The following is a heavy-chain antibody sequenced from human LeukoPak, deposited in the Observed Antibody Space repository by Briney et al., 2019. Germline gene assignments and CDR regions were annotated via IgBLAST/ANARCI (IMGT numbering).Heavy chain of an antibody. Sequence: GRSLRLSCAASGFTFSSYGMHWVRQAPGKGLEWVAVISYDGNSKYYVDSVKGRFTISRDNSKNTLYLQMNSLRAEDTAVYYCAKGYFSGTSCDPEPPSDYWGQETLVTVSS. D-gene: IGHD2-2*01. CDR2: ISYDGNSK. V-gene: IGHV3-30*18. CDR3: AKGYFSGTSCDPEPPSDY. J-gene: IGHJ4*02. CDR1: GFTFSSYG.